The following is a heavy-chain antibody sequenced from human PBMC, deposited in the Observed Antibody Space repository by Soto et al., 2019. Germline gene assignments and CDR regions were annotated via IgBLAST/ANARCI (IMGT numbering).Heavy chain of an antibody. J-gene: IGHJ4*02. Sequence: SVKVSCKASGGTFSSYTISWVRQAPGQGLEWMGRIIPILGIANYAQKFQGRVTITADKSTSTAYMELSSLRSEDTAVYYCARAGGYCSGGSCSPHDYWGQGTLVTVSS. D-gene: IGHD2-15*01. CDR1: GGTFSSYT. CDR2: IIPILGIA. CDR3: ARAGGYCSGGSCSPHDY. V-gene: IGHV1-69*02.